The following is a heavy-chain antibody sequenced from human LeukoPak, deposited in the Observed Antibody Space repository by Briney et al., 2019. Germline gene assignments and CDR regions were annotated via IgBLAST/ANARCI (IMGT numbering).Heavy chain of an antibody. V-gene: IGHV3-30*02. CDR3: AKGYCSSTSCQNAVMGYYFDY. Sequence: ESGGSLRLSCAASGFTFSSYGMHWVRQAPGKGLEWVAFIRYDGSDKYYADSVKGRFTISRDNSKNTLYLQMNSLRAEDTAVYYCAKGYCSSTSCQNAVMGYYFDYWGQGTLVTVSS. CDR1: GFTFSSYG. CDR2: IRYDGSDK. D-gene: IGHD2-2*01. J-gene: IGHJ4*02.